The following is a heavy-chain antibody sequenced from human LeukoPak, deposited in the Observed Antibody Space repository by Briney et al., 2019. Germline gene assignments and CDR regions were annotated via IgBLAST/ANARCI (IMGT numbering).Heavy chain of an antibody. Sequence: GGSLRLSCAASGFTFKNYWMHWVRQAPGKGLVWVSRIDSDGSSTNYADSVKGRFTISRGNAKNTLYLQMNSLRAEDTAVYYCALIGLDSSGYYYDYLDYWGQGTLVTVSS. CDR1: GFTFKNYW. D-gene: IGHD3-22*01. V-gene: IGHV3-74*01. CDR3: ALIGLDSSGYYYDYLDY. CDR2: IDSDGSST. J-gene: IGHJ4*02.